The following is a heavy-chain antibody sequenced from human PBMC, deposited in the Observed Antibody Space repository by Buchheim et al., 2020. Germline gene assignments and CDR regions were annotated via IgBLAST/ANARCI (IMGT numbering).Heavy chain of an antibody. CDR2: ISYDGSNK. CDR1: GFTFSSYG. Sequence: QVQLVESGGGVVQPGRFLRLSCAASGFTFSSYGMHWVRQAPGKGLEWVAVISYDGSNKYYADSVKGRFTISRDNSKNTLYLQMNSLRAEDTAVYYCAKGTNSGSYDYWGQGTL. V-gene: IGHV3-30*18. CDR3: AKGTNSGSYDY. J-gene: IGHJ4*02. D-gene: IGHD1-26*01.